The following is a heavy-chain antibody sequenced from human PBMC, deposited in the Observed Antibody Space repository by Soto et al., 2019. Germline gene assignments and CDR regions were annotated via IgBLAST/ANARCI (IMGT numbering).Heavy chain of an antibody. CDR1: GFTFSSYA. J-gene: IGHJ6*02. CDR2: IGESGTPT. Sequence: EVQLLESGGGLVQPGGSLRLSCAASGFTFSSYAMKWVRQAPGKGLEWVSLIGESGTPTYYADSVKGRFTISSDNSGNTLFLEMYSLRAEDQAVYYWARYIPGMRADGMDVWGQGPTVTVSS. V-gene: IGHV3-23*01. D-gene: IGHD2-2*01. CDR3: ARYIPGMRADGMDV.